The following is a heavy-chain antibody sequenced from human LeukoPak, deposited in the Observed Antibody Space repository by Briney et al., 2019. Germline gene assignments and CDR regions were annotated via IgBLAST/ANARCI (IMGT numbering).Heavy chain of an antibody. D-gene: IGHD3-9*01. CDR3: ARGGDILTGYYNKLYYYYMDV. CDR2: IYYSGGT. J-gene: IGHJ6*03. Sequence: KTSETLSLTCTVSGGSISSYYWSWIRQPPGKGLEWIGYIYYSGGTNYNPSLKSRVTISVDTSKNQFSLKLSSVTAADTAVYYCARGGDILTGYYNKLYYYYMDVWGKGTTVTISS. CDR1: GGSISSYY. V-gene: IGHV4-59*01.